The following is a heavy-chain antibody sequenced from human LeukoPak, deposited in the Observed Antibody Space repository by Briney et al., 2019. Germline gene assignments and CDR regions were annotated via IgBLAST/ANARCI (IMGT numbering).Heavy chain of an antibody. D-gene: IGHD2-2*01. CDR2: ISSSSSYI. CDR3: ARVLLRDIVVVPAAMRPHYFDY. J-gene: IGHJ4*02. V-gene: IGHV3-21*01. Sequence: GGSLRLSCAASGFTFSSYSMNWVRQAPGKGLEWVSSISSSSSYIYYADSVRGRFTISRDNAKNSLYLQMNSLRAEDTAVYYCARVLLRDIVVVPAAMRPHYFDYWGQGTLVTVSS. CDR1: GFTFSSYS.